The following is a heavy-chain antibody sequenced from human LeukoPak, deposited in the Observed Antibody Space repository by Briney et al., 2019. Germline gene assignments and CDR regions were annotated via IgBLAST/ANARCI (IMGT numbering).Heavy chain of an antibody. J-gene: IGHJ4*02. CDR3: AKDRAAAALFDY. CDR2: IVVVSGNT. CDR1: GFPVTSSA. V-gene: IGHV1-58*02. D-gene: IGHD6-13*01. Sequence: SVNVSCKASGFPVTSSAMQRVRQARGHQVEWIGWIVVVSGNTNYAEKFQERFTITRDMSTNTAYLELSSLRSEDTAVYYCAKDRAAAALFDYWGQGTLVTVSS.